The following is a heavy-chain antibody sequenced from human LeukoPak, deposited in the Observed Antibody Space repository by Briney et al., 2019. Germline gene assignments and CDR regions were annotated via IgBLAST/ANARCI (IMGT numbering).Heavy chain of an antibody. J-gene: IGHJ4*02. V-gene: IGHV3-49*04. CDR3: TRAPIAARPWFDY. CDR1: GFTFSSYS. CDR2: IRSKAYGGTT. D-gene: IGHD6-6*01. Sequence: GGSLRLSCAASGFTFSSYSMNWVRQAPGKGLEWVGFIRSKAYGGTTEYAASVKGRFTISRDDSKSIAYLQMNSLKTEDTAVYYCTRAPIAARPWFDYWGQGTPVTVSS.